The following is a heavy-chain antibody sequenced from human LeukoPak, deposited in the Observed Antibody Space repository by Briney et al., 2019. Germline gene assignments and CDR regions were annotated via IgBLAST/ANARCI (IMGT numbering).Heavy chain of an antibody. Sequence: SQTLSLTCTVSGGSISSGDYYWSWIRQPPGKGLEWIGYIYYSGSTYYNPSLKSRVTISVDTSKNQFSLKLSSVTAADTAVYYCAREDSYGSGGQWSPPGRMDVWGTGTTVTVSS. CDR1: GGSISSGDYY. D-gene: IGHD3-10*01. V-gene: IGHV4-30-4*01. CDR3: AREDSYGSGGQWSPPGRMDV. J-gene: IGHJ6*04. CDR2: IYYSGST.